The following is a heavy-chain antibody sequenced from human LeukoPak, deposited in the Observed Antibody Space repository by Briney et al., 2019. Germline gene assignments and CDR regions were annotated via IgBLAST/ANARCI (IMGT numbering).Heavy chain of an antibody. J-gene: IGHJ4*02. D-gene: IGHD1-26*01. V-gene: IGHV6-1*01. CDR1: GDSVSSNSAA. CDR2: TYYRSKWYN. Sequence: SQTLSLTCAISGDSVSSNSAAWNWIRQSPSRGLEWLGRTYYRSKWYNDYAVSVKSRITTNPDTSKNQFSLQLNSVTPEDTAVYYCARALSGSYYTPEFAFDYWGQGTLVTVSS. CDR3: ARALSGSYYTPEFAFDY.